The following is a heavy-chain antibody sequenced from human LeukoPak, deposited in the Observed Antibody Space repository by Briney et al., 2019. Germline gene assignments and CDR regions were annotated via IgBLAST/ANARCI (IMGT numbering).Heavy chain of an antibody. CDR3: ARDYDYVWGSYRYLFDY. D-gene: IGHD3-16*02. CDR1: GYTFTSYY. CDR2: INPSGGST. V-gene: IGHV1-46*01. J-gene: IGHJ4*02. Sequence: ASVKVSCKASGYTFTSYYMHWVRQAPGQGLEWMGIINPSGGSTSYAQKFQGRVTMTRDTSTSTVYMELSSLRPEDTAVYYCARDYDYVWGSYRYLFDYWGQGTLVTVSS.